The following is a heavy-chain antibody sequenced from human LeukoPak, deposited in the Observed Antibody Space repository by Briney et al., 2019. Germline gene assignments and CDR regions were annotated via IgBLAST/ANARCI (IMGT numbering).Heavy chain of an antibody. V-gene: IGHV3-53*01. CDR1: EFSVGSNY. Sequence: GGSLRLSCAASEFSVGSNYMTWVRQAPGKGLEWVSLIYSGGSTYYADSVKGRFTISRDNSKNTLYLQMNSLRAEDTAVYYCAKDNLWFGELSGTYYFDYWGQGALVTVSS. CDR2: IYSGGST. D-gene: IGHD3-10*01. CDR3: AKDNLWFGELSGTYYFDY. J-gene: IGHJ4*02.